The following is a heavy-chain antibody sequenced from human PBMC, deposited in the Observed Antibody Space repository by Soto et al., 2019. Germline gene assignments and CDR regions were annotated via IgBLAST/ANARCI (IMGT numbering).Heavy chain of an antibody. CDR3: AREPNESYYFDY. CDR2: IRPSGGRT. J-gene: IGHJ4*02. D-gene: IGHD5-18*01. V-gene: IGHV1-46*01. Sequence: QVHLVQSGAEVKKPGASVKVSCKASGYTFTNYYIHWVRQAPGQGLEWLGIIRPSGGRTEYAQRCQCRVTMTRETSTSTVYMELTSLTSEDTAVYYCAREPNESYYFDYWGQGTLVTVSS. CDR1: GYTFTNYY.